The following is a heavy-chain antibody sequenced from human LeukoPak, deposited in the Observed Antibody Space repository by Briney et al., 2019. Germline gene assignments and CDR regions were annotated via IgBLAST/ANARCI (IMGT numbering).Heavy chain of an antibody. D-gene: IGHD6-19*01. V-gene: IGHV4-4*02. CDR3: ARDQEEGSGSPFDY. Sequence: PSETLSLTCAVSGGSISSSNWWSWVRQPPGKGLEWIGEIYHSGGTNYNPSLKSRVTISVDKSKNQFSLKLSSVTAADTAVYYCARDQEEGSGSPFDYWGQGTLVTVSS. J-gene: IGHJ4*02. CDR1: GGSISSSNW. CDR2: IYHSGGT.